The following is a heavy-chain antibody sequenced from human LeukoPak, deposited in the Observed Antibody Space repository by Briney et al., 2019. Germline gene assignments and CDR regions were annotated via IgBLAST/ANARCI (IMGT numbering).Heavy chain of an antibody. D-gene: IGHD3-16*02. V-gene: IGHV3-23*01. Sequence: GGSLRLSCAASGFTFSSYAMSWVRQAPGKGLEWVSGISGSGGSTYYADSVKGRFTISRDNSKNTLYLQMNSLRAEDTAVYYCAKGVWGSYRSLDYWGQGTLVTVSS. CDR1: GFTFSSYA. CDR3: AKGVWGSYRSLDY. J-gene: IGHJ4*02. CDR2: ISGSGGST.